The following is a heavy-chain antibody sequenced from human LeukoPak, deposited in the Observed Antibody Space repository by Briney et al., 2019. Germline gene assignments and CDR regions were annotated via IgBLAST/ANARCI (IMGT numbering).Heavy chain of an antibody. CDR3: ATHADYYDSSGFDY. CDR1: GFTFSNAW. Sequence: GGSLRLSCAASGFTFSNAWMSWVRQAPGKGLEWVARIKSKTDGGTTDYAAPVKGRFTISRDDSKNTLYLQMNSLKTEDTAVYYCATHADYYDSSGFDYWGQGTLVTVSS. J-gene: IGHJ4*02. D-gene: IGHD3-22*01. CDR2: IKSKTDGGTT. V-gene: IGHV3-15*01.